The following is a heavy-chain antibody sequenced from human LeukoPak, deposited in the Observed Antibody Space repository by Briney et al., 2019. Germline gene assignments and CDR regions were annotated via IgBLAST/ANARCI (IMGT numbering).Heavy chain of an antibody. Sequence: SETLSLTCTVSGGSISSYYWSWVRQPAGKGLEWIGRIYTSGSTNYNPSLKSRVTMSVDTSKNQFSLKLSSVTAADTAVYYCARELLWFGTYYYGMDVWGQGTTVTVSS. CDR2: IYTSGST. CDR3: ARELLWFGTYYYGMDV. D-gene: IGHD3-10*01. V-gene: IGHV4-4*07. CDR1: GGSISSYY. J-gene: IGHJ6*02.